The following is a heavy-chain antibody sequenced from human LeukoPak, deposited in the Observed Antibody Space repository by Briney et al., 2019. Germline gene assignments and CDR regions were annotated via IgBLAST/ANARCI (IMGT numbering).Heavy chain of an antibody. CDR1: GFTFSSYG. CDR2: ISGSGGST. CDR3: AKDLGPRSVVPAAM. D-gene: IGHD2-2*01. Sequence: PGGSLRLSCAASGFTFSSYGMSWVRQAPGKGLEWVSAISGSGGSTYYADSVKGRFTISRDNSKNTLYLQMNSLRAEDTAVYYCAKDLGPRSVVPAAMGGQGTLVTVSS. J-gene: IGHJ4*02. V-gene: IGHV3-23*01.